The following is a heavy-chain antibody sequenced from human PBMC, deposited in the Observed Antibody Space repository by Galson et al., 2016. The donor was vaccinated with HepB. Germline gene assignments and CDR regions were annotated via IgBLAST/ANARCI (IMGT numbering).Heavy chain of an antibody. Sequence: SLRLSCAASGFIFDDYAMHWVRQAPGKGLEWVSGISWKSGETGYADSVKGRFTISRDNAKSSLYLQMNSLRVEDTAFYFCARGGSGLPWYFDLWGRGTLVTVSS. D-gene: IGHD6-19*01. CDR3: ARGGSGLPWYFDL. V-gene: IGHV3-9*01. CDR1: GFIFDDYA. CDR2: ISWKSGET. J-gene: IGHJ2*01.